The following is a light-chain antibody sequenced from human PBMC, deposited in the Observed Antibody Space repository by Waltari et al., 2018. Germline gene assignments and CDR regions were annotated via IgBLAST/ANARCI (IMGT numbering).Light chain of an antibody. Sequence: QAGLTQPPSVSKGLGQTATLTCIGNSNNVGKLGAAWLQQHPGHPPKLLSYRNNNRPSGISERFSASGSGNTASLTITGLQAEDDADYYCSVWDSSLSGWVFGGGTKLTVL. CDR1: SNNVGKLG. CDR2: RNN. J-gene: IGLJ3*02. CDR3: SVWDSSLSGWV. V-gene: IGLV10-54*04.